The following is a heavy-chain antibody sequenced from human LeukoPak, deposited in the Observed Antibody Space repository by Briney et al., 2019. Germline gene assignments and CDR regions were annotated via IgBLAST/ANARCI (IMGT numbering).Heavy chain of an antibody. CDR2: ISWDGGST. D-gene: IGHD3-10*01. J-gene: IGHJ4*02. V-gene: IGHV3-43*01. CDR3: AKGYRIVSGSLDY. CDR1: GFPFDDYT. Sequence: GGSLRLSCAASGFPFDDYTMHWVRQAPGKGLEWVSLISWDGGSTYYADSVKGRFTISRDNSKNSLYLQMNTLRTEDTALYYCAKGYRIVSGSLDYWGQGTLVTVSS.